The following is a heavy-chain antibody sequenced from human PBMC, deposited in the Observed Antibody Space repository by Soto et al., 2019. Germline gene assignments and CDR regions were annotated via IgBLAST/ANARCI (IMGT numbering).Heavy chain of an antibody. V-gene: IGHV1-69*01. CDR3: ARFPGIAVAGTGPRPP. Sequence: QVQLVQSGAEVKKPGSSVKVSCKASGGTFSSYALSWVRQAPGQGLEWMGGIIPIYGTANYAQKFQGSVTPPLVTANDEQTLQGRVPSTADAATSPAYMERSSLRSQDTAVYYCARFPGIAVAGTGPRPPWGQGTLVSVSS. CDR1: GGTFSSYA. D-gene: IGHD6-19*01. CDR2: IIPIYGTA. J-gene: IGHJ5*02.